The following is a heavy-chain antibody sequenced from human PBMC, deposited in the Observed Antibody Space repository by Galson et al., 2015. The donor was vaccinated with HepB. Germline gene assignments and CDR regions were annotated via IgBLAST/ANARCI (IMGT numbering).Heavy chain of an antibody. CDR2: ISYDGRNK. J-gene: IGHJ6*02. V-gene: IGHV3-30*04. D-gene: IGHD3-10*01. CDR3: ARGGSYGSGSYLPSSFYGMDV. Sequence: SLRLSCAASGFTFSSYAMHWVRQAPGKGLEWVAVISYDGRNKYYADSVKGRFTISRDNSKNTLYLQMNSLRAEDTAVYYCARGGSYGSGSYLPSSFYGMDVWGQGTTVTVSS. CDR1: GFTFSSYA.